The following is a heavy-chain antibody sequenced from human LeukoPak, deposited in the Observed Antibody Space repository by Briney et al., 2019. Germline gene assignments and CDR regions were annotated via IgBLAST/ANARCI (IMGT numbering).Heavy chain of an antibody. CDR1: GGSISSYY. V-gene: IGHV4-59*01. CDR2: IYYSGST. D-gene: IGHD4-23*01. J-gene: IGHJ4*02. Sequence: TSSETLSLTCTVSGGSISSYYWSWIRQPPGKGLEWIGSIYYSGSTYYNPSLKSRVTISVDTSKNQFSLKLSSVTAADTAVYYCARGDGGSSAGEVFDYWGQGTLVTVSS. CDR3: ARGDGGSSAGEVFDY.